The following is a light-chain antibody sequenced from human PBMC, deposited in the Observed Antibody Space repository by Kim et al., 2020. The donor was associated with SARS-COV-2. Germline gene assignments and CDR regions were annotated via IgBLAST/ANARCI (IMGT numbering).Light chain of an antibody. CDR2: DLS. Sequence: EIELKQSPDTMSLSPGEGATLSCGASQSVSSCYLSCYQQKPGLAPRLLIYDLSNRTNGIPDRFSGSGSGTDFTLTISRLEPEDFAVYYCQQYGSSPWTFGQGTKVDIK. CDR3: QQYGSSPWT. J-gene: IGKJ1*01. CDR1: QSVSSCY. V-gene: IGKV3D-20*01.